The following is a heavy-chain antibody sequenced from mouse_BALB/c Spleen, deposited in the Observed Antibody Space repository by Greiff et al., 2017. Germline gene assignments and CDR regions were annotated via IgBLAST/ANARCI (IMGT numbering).Heavy chain of an antibody. CDR3: AFYGSSYYAMDY. Sequence: VHVKQSGAELVKPGASVKLSCTASGFNIKDTYMHWVKQRPEQGLEWIGRIDPANGNTKYDPKFQGKATLTADTSSNTAYLQLSSLTSEDTAVYYCAFYGSSYYAMDYWGQGTSVTVSS. D-gene: IGHD1-1*01. CDR2: IDPANGNT. CDR1: GFNIKDTY. V-gene: IGHV14-3*02. J-gene: IGHJ4*01.